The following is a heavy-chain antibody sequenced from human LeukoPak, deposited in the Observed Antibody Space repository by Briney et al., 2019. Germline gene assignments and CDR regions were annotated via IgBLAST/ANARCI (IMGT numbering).Heavy chain of an antibody. CDR3: AKDWPNYYGSDGLYYRRSGDY. CDR1: GFTFSGYA. V-gene: IGHV3-23*01. J-gene: IGHJ4*02. CDR2: TSRSGEIT. D-gene: IGHD3-22*01. Sequence: GGSLRLSRAASGFTFSGYAMSWVRQATGKGLEWVSSTSRSGEITFYADSVKGRFTISRDNSKSTLCLQMNNLRAEDTAVYYCAKDWPNYYGSDGLYYRRSGDYWGQGTLVTVSS.